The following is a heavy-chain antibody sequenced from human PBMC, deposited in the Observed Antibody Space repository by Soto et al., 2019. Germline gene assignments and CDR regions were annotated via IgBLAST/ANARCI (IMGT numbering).Heavy chain of an antibody. CDR1: GGTFSSYA. V-gene: IGHV1-69*13. CDR2: IIPIFGTA. CDR3: EPTDIVVVPAAPGYCYYGMYX. J-gene: IGHJ6*02. Sequence: SVKVSCKASGGTFSSYAISWVRQAPGQGLEWMGGIIPIFGTANYAQKFQGRVTITADGSTSTAYMELSSLRSEDTAVYYCEPTDIVVVPAAPGYCYYGMYXWGQVTTVTVS. D-gene: IGHD2-2*01.